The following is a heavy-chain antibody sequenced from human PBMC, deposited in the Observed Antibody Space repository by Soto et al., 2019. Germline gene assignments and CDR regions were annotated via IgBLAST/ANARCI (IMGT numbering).Heavy chain of an antibody. V-gene: IGHV4-59*01. D-gene: IGHD6-13*01. CDR3: ARDRGSSWCDRWLDP. CDR2: IYYSGST. Sequence: PSETLSLTCTVSGGSISSYYWSWIRQPPGKGLEWIGYIYYSGSTNYNPSLKSRVTISVDTSKNQFSLKLSSVTAADTAVYYCARDRGSSWCDRWLDPWGQGTLVTVSS. J-gene: IGHJ5*02. CDR1: GGSISSYY.